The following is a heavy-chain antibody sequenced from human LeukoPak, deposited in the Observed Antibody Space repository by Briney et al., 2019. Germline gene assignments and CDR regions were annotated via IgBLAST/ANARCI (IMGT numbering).Heavy chain of an antibody. CDR2: ISYDGSNK. V-gene: IGHV3-30*04. CDR1: GFTFSSYA. CDR3: AREGRYCSGGSCYSHYYYYCGMDV. J-gene: IGHJ6*02. D-gene: IGHD2-15*01. Sequence: AGSLILSCAASGFTFSSYAMHWVRQAPGKGLEWVAVISYDGSNKYYEDSVKGRFTISRDNSKNTLYLQMNSLRAEDTAVYYCAREGRYCSGGSCYSHYYYYCGMDVWGQGTTVTVSS.